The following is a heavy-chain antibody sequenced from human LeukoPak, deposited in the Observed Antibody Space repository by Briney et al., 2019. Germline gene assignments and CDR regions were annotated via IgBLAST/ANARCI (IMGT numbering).Heavy chain of an antibody. J-gene: IGHJ4*02. CDR1: GFTFSSYA. Sequence: GGSLRLSCAASGFTFSSYAMNWVRQAPGKGLEWVSYISSTDGTIDYADSVKGRFTISRDNAKNSLYLQMNSLRSEDTAVYYCAKDALGDYGGNRRFDYWGQGTLVTVSS. D-gene: IGHD4/OR15-4a*01. CDR2: ISSTDGTI. V-gene: IGHV3-48*03. CDR3: AKDALGDYGGNRRFDY.